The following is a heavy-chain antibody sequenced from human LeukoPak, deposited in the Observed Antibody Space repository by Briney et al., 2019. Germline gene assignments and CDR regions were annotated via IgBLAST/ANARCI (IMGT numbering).Heavy chain of an antibody. CDR3: ARDTRSYDTSGYYYFDY. J-gene: IGHJ4*02. CDR2: IYSGGTT. Sequence: PSETLSLTCSVSGASTTSYYWNWIRQAPGKGLEWIGYIYSGGTTSYSPSLRSRVTISIDTSRNQFSLKLSSVTAADAAVYYCARDTRSYDTSGYYYFDYWGQGALVTVSS. D-gene: IGHD3-22*01. V-gene: IGHV4-59*01. CDR1: GASTTSYY.